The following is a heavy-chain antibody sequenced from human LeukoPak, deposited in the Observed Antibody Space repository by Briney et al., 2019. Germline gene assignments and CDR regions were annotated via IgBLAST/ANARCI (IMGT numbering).Heavy chain of an antibody. Sequence: GGSLRLSCAASGFTVSSNYMSWVRQAPGKGLEWVSVIYSGGSTYYADSVKGRFTISRDNSKNTLYLQMNSLRAEDTAVYYCARDTHYYGSGSPAFDIWGQGTMVTVSS. CDR2: IYSGGST. D-gene: IGHD3-10*01. V-gene: IGHV3-66*01. J-gene: IGHJ3*02. CDR3: ARDTHYYGSGSPAFDI. CDR1: GFTVSSNY.